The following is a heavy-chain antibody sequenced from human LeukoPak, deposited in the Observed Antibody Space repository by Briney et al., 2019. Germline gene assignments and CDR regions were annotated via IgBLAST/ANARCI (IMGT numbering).Heavy chain of an antibody. CDR2: INPNSGGT. Sequence: ASVKVSCKASGYTFNSYGITWVRQAPGQGLEWMGWINPNSGGTNYAQKFQGRVTMTRDTSISTAYMELSRLRSDDTAVYYCARIWFRADFDYWGQGTLVTVSS. J-gene: IGHJ4*02. V-gene: IGHV1-2*02. CDR3: ARIWFRADFDY. CDR1: GYTFNSYG. D-gene: IGHD3-10*01.